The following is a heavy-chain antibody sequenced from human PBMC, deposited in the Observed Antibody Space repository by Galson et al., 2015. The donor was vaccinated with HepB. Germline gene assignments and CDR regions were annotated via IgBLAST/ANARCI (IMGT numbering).Heavy chain of an antibody. D-gene: IGHD5-24*01. CDR1: GFSFSSYS. Sequence: SLRLSCAASGFSFSSYSINWVRQAPGRGLEWVSSISSGSNYIYYADSVKGRFTISRDNAKNSLFLQMNSLRAGDTAAYYCARECFNSKVGCFDYWGRGTLVTVSS. CDR3: ARECFNSKVGCFDY. V-gene: IGHV3-21*01. J-gene: IGHJ4*02. CDR2: ISSGSNYI.